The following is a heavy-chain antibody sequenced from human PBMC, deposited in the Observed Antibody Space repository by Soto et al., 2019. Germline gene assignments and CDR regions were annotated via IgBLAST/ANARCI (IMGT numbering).Heavy chain of an antibody. J-gene: IGHJ4*02. CDR1: GYTFTGYY. D-gene: IGHD6-19*01. CDR3: ARDRYKQWLVPKVGYYFDY. V-gene: IGHV1-2*04. Sequence: GASVKVSCKASGYTFTGYYMHWVRQAPGQGLEWMGWINPNSGGTNYAQKFQGWVTMTRDTSISTAYMELSRLRSDDTAVYYCARDRYKQWLVPKVGYYFDYWGQGTLVTVSS. CDR2: INPNSGGT.